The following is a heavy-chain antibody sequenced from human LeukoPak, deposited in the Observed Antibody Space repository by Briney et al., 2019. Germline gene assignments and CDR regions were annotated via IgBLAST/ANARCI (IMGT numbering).Heavy chain of an antibody. CDR1: GYIFTGYY. Sequence: ASVKVSCKASGYIFTGYYMHWVRQAPGQGLEWMGWINPNSGGTNYAQKFQGRVTMTRDTSISTAYMELSRLRSDDTAVYYCARDVSRSAVAGIGTELSFDYWGQGTLVTVSS. J-gene: IGHJ4*02. V-gene: IGHV1-2*02. CDR2: INPNSGGT. D-gene: IGHD6-19*01. CDR3: ARDVSRSAVAGIGTELSFDY.